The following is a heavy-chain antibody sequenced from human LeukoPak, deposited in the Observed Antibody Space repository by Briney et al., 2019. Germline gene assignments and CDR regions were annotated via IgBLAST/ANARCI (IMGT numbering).Heavy chain of an antibody. D-gene: IGHD3-3*01. CDR2: INHSGST. Sequence: SETLSLTCAVSGGSISSGGYSWSWIRQPPGKGLEWIGEINHSGSTNYNPSLKSRVTISVDTSKNQFSLKLSSVTAADTAVYYCARMEPYDFWSGYYPNWFDPWGQGTLVTVSS. J-gene: IGHJ5*02. V-gene: IGHV4-34*01. CDR1: GGSISSGGYS. CDR3: ARMEPYDFWSGYYPNWFDP.